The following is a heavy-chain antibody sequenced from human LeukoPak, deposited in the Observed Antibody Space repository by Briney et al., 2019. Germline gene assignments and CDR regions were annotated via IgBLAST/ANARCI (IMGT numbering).Heavy chain of an antibody. V-gene: IGHV4-61*02. CDR3: ARATGPYSSSWYVPDAFDM. CDR1: GGSISSGSYY. D-gene: IGHD6-13*01. CDR2: IYTSGST. J-gene: IGHJ3*02. Sequence: SETLSLTCTVSGGSISSGSYYWSWIRQPAGKGLEWIGRIYTSGSTNYNPSLKSRVTISVDTSKNQFSLKLSSVTAADTAVYYCARATGPYSSSWYVPDAFDMWGQGTMVTVSS.